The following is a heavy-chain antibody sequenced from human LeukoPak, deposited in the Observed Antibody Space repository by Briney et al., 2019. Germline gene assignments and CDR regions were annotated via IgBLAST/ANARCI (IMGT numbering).Heavy chain of an antibody. Sequence: PSETLSLTCAVYGGSFSGYYWSWIRQSPGKGLEWIGENNESGRTNYNPSLKSRVTISVDTSKNQFSLKLSSVTAADTAVYYCARGSPRGFRFDYWGQGTLVTVSS. CDR3: ARGSPRGFRFDY. J-gene: IGHJ4*02. CDR1: GGSFSGYY. V-gene: IGHV4-34*01. D-gene: IGHD3-10*01. CDR2: NNESGRT.